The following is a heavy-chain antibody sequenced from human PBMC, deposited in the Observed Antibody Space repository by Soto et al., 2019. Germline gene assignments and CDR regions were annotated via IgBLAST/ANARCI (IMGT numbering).Heavy chain of an antibody. J-gene: IGHJ5*02. Sequence: QVQLVQSGAEVEKPGASVKVSCKASGYRFTDYYIHWVRQAPGQGLEWMGWNNPKSGGTNYAQRFQGRVILTRDTSFNTAYMELKRLTSDDTAVYYCARDFSQRSWYEGWFDPWGQGTLVTVSS. V-gene: IGHV1-2*02. CDR1: GYRFTDYY. D-gene: IGHD3-10*01. CDR2: NNPKSGGT. CDR3: ARDFSQRSWYEGWFDP.